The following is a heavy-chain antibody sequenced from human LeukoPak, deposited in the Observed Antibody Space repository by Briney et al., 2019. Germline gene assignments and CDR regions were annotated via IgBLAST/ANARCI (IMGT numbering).Heavy chain of an antibody. V-gene: IGHV3-23*01. CDR1: GFTFSSYG. J-gene: IGHJ6*03. Sequence: GGSLRLSCAASGFTFSSYGMSWVRQAPGKGLEWVSSISRSGGSTHYADSVKGRFTISRDDSKNMLSLQMNSLRAEDTAVYYCAKGMGYASGSSYSYYYYMDVWGKGTTVTISS. CDR2: ISRSGGST. CDR3: AKGMGYASGSSYSYYYYMDV. D-gene: IGHD3-10*01.